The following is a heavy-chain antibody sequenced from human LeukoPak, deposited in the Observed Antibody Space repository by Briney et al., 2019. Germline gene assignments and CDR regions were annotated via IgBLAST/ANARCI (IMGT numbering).Heavy chain of an antibody. CDR3: ARAGSTNSWFDP. CDR1: GFAFDTYS. D-gene: IGHD2-2*01. Sequence: PGGSLRLSCAASGFAFDTYSMTWVRQAPGKGLEWVSSISSWSSFIYSADSVTGRFTISRDNAKNSLYLQMNSLRAEDTAVYYCARAGSTNSWFDPWGQGTLVTVPS. J-gene: IGHJ5*02. V-gene: IGHV3-21*01. CDR2: ISSWSSFI.